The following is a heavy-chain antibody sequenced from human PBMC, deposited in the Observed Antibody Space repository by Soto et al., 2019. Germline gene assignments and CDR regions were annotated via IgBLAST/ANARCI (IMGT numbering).Heavy chain of an antibody. Sequence: HPGGSLRLSCAASGFTFSSYAMSWVRQAPGKGLEWVSAISGSGGSTYYADSVKGRFTISRDNSKNTLYLQMNSLRAEDTAVYYCAKRDSSSWSFDDWGQGTRVTVSS. CDR1: GFTFSSYA. CDR3: AKRDSSSWSFDD. CDR2: ISGSGGST. D-gene: IGHD6-13*01. J-gene: IGHJ4*02. V-gene: IGHV3-23*01.